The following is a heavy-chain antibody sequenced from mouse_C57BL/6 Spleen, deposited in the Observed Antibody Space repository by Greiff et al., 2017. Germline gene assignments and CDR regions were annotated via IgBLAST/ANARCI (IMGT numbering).Heavy chain of an antibody. CDR2: ISSGSSTT. Sequence: EVQLVESGGGLVKPGGSLKLSCAASGFTFSDYGMHWVRQAPEQGLEWVAYISSGSSTTYYADTVKGRFTISRDNAKNTLFLQMTSLRSEDTAMYYCARMGRGGYYFDYWGQGTTLTVSS. D-gene: IGHD4-1*01. CDR3: ARMGRGGYYFDY. CDR1: GFTFSDYG. V-gene: IGHV5-17*01. J-gene: IGHJ2*01.